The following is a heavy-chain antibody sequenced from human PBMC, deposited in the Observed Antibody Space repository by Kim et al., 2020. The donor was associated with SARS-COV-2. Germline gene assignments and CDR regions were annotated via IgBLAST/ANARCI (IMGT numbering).Heavy chain of an antibody. Sequence: GGSLRLSCAASGFTFSSYAMHWVRQAPGKGLEWVAVISYDGSNKYYADSVKGRFTISRDNSKNTLYLQMNSLRAEDTAVYYCARVIRYCSGGSCWSEKNAFDIWGQGTMVTVSS. CDR2: ISYDGSNK. CDR1: GFTFSSYA. V-gene: IGHV3-30*04. J-gene: IGHJ3*02. CDR3: ARVIRYCSGGSCWSEKNAFDI. D-gene: IGHD2-15*01.